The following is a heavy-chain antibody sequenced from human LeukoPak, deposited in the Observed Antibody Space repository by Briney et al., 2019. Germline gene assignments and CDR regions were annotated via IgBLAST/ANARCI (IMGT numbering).Heavy chain of an antibody. Sequence: GGSLRLSCAASGFTFGRYAMSWVRQAPGKGLEWVSAISGSGGNTYYADSVKGRFTISRDNSKNTLYLQMNSLRAEDTAVYYCARAPASGYCSSTSCYAMYYWGQGTLVTVSS. D-gene: IGHD2-2*01. CDR3: ARAPASGYCSSTSCYAMYY. V-gene: IGHV3-23*01. CDR2: ISGSGGNT. CDR1: GFTFGRYA. J-gene: IGHJ4*02.